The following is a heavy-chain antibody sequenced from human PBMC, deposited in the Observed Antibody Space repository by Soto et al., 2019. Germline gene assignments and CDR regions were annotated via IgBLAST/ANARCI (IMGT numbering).Heavy chain of an antibody. CDR3: ARGSAAGTKSPFDY. CDR2: IHYSGST. D-gene: IGHD6-13*01. J-gene: IGHJ4*02. CDR1: GGSISDFY. Sequence: SETLSLTCTVSGGSISDFYWSWIRQSPGKGLEWIGYIHYSGSTNYNPSLKSRVAISVDTSKNQLSLKLSSVTAADTAVYYCARGSAAGTKSPFDYWGQGTLVTVS. V-gene: IGHV4-59*01.